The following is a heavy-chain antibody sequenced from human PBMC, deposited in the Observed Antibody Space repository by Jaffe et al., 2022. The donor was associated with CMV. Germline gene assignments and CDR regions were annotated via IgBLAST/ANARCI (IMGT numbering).Heavy chain of an antibody. V-gene: IGHV3-30*18. J-gene: IGHJ4*02. CDR3: AKDPTYYYDSRPQFGFDY. CDR2: ISYDGSNK. D-gene: IGHD3-22*01. CDR1: GFTFSSYG. Sequence: QVQLVESGGGVVQPGRSLRLSCAASGFTFSSYGMHWVRQAPGKGLEWVAVISYDGSNKYYADSVKGRFTISRDNSKNTLYLQMNSLRAEDTAVYYCAKDPTYYYDSRPQFGFDYWGQGTLVTVSS.